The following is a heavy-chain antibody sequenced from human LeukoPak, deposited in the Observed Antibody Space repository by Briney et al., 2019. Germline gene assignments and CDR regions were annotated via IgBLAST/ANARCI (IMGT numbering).Heavy chain of an antibody. J-gene: IGHJ4*02. CDR2: IYYSGST. CDR3: AREDRDYYGSGSYYGPFDY. CDR1: GGSISRYY. Sequence: SETLSLTCTVSGGSISRYYWSWIRQPPGKGLEWIGYIYYSGSTNYNPSLKSRVTISVDTSKNQFSLKLSSVTAADTAVYYCAREDRDYYGSGSYYGPFDYWGQGTLATVSS. D-gene: IGHD3-10*01. V-gene: IGHV4-59*01.